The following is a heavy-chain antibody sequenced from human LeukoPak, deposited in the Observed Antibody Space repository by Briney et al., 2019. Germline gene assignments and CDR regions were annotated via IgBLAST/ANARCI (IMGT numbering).Heavy chain of an antibody. D-gene: IGHD6-6*01. CDR2: INPSGGST. J-gene: IGHJ4*02. CDR3: ARDLARLARSYYFNY. CDR1: GYTFTSYY. Sequence: ASVKVSCKASGYTFTSYYMHWMRQAPGQGLEWMGIINPSGGSTSYAQKFQDRVTMTRDTSTSTVYMELSSLRSEDTAVYYCARDLARLARSYYFNYWGQGTLVTVSS. V-gene: IGHV1-46*01.